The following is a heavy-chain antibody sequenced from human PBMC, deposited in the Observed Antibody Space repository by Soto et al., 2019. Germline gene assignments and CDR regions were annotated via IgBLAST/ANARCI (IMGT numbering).Heavy chain of an antibody. CDR1: GFTFSSYS. CDR3: ARRLRVYGGNLQNQGVVVRYFDY. J-gene: IGHJ4*02. Sequence: GGSLRLSCAASGFTFSSYSMNWVRQAPGKGLEWVSYISSSSSTIYYADSVKGRFTISRDNAKNSLYLQMNSLRDEDTAVYYCARRLRVYGGNLQNQGVVVRYFDYWGQGPLGTVS. D-gene: IGHD4-17*01. V-gene: IGHV3-48*02. CDR2: ISSSSSTI.